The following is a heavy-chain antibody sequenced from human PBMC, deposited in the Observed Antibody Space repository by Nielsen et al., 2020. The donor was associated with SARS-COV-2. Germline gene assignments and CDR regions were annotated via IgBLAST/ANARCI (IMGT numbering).Heavy chain of an antibody. CDR3: ARDGMVAYDSSGTEIYYYYYGMDV. J-gene: IGHJ6*02. V-gene: IGHV3-33*01. Sequence: GESLKISCAASGFTFSSYGMHWVRQAPGKGLEWVAVIWYDGSNKYYADSVKGRFTISRDNSKNTLYLQMNSLRAEDTAVYYCARDGMVAYDSSGTEIYYYYYGMDVWGQGTTVTVSS. D-gene: IGHD3-22*01. CDR1: GFTFSSYG. CDR2: IWYDGSNK.